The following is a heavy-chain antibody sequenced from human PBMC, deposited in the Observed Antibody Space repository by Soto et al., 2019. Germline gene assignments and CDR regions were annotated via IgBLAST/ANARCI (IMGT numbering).Heavy chain of an antibody. J-gene: IGHJ3*02. V-gene: IGHV3-30*18. CDR3: AKDQGDGYNSDAFDI. Sequence: QVQLVKSGGGVVQPGRSLRLSCAASGFTFRSYGMHWVRQAPGKGLEWVAVISYDGSNKYYADSVKGRFTISRDNSKNTLYLQMNSLRAEDTAVYYCAKDQGDGYNSDAFDIWGQGTMVTVSS. D-gene: IGHD5-12*01. CDR1: GFTFRSYG. CDR2: ISYDGSNK.